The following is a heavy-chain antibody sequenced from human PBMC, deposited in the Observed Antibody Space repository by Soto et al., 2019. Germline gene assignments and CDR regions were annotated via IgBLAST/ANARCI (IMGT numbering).Heavy chain of an antibody. CDR1: GGSFSGYY. J-gene: IGHJ6*02. CDR3: AGAGHYDILTGYLIHYYGMDV. Sequence: SETLSLTCAVYGGSFSGYYWSWIRQPAGKGLEWIGEINHSGSTNYNPSLKRRGTISVARSKKQFALKLSCVTAADTAMYYCAGAGHYDILTGYLIHYYGMDVWGQGTTVTVSS. V-gene: IGHV4-34*01. CDR2: INHSGST. D-gene: IGHD3-9*01.